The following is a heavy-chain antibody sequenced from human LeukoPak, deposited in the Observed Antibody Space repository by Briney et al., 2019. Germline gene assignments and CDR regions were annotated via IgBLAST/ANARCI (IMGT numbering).Heavy chain of an antibody. Sequence: GGSLRLFCAASGFTFSASALRWVRQAPGKGLEWVSCISGGGGSTYYADSVKGRFTISRDNSKNTLYLQMNSLRVEDTALYFCAETYYSAGGCFDHWGQGTLVTVSS. CDR2: ISGGGGST. CDR1: GFTFSASA. V-gene: IGHV3-23*01. J-gene: IGHJ4*02. CDR3: AETYYSAGGCFDH. D-gene: IGHD2-21*01.